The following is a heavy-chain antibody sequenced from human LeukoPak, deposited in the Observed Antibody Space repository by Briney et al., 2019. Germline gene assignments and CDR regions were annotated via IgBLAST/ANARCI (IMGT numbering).Heavy chain of an antibody. CDR2: IYYSGST. Sequence: SQTLSLTCTVSGGSISSGGYYWSWIRQHPGKGLEWIGYIYYSGSTYYNPSLKSRVTISVDTSKNQFSLKLSSVTAADTVVYYCARDGYSYGGTDYYGMDVWGQGTTVTVSS. V-gene: IGHV4-31*03. J-gene: IGHJ6*02. CDR1: GGSISSGGYY. D-gene: IGHD5-18*01. CDR3: ARDGYSYGGTDYYGMDV.